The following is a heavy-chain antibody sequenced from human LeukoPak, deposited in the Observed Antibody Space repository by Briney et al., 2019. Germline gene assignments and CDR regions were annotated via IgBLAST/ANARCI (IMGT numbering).Heavy chain of an antibody. CDR3: ARFFYDSSGYYLGN. CDR2: MNPNSGNT. CDR1: GYTFTSYD. Sequence: GASVKVSCKASGYTFTSYDINWVRQATGQGLEWMGWMNPNSGNTGYAQTFQGRVTMTRNTSISTAYMELSSLRSEDTAVYYCARFFYDSSGYYLGNWGQGTLVTVSS. D-gene: IGHD3-22*01. V-gene: IGHV1-8*01. J-gene: IGHJ4*02.